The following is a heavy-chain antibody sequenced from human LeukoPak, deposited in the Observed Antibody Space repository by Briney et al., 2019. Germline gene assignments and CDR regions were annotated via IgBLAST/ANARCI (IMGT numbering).Heavy chain of an antibody. CDR3: ARELRYFDWLSKYNWFDP. Sequence: ASVKVSCKASGGTFSSYAISWARQAPGQGLEWMGRIIPILGIANYAQKFQGRVTITADKSTSTAYMELSSLRSEDTAVYYCARELRYFDWLSKYNWFDPWGQGTLVTVSS. CDR1: GGTFSSYA. V-gene: IGHV1-69*04. D-gene: IGHD3-9*01. CDR2: IIPILGIA. J-gene: IGHJ5*02.